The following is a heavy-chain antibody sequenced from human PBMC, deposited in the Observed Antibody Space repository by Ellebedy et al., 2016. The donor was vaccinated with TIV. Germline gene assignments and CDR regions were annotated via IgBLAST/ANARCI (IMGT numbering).Heavy chain of an antibody. CDR2: INTGNGNT. V-gene: IGHV1-3*04. D-gene: IGHD1-1*01. Sequence: ASVKVSCXASGHTFTSYGIHWVRQAPGQRLEWMGWINTGNGNTKYSQKFQGRVAITADKSTSTAYMELSSLRSEDTAVYFCARGSGANFDYWGQGTLVTVSS. J-gene: IGHJ4*02. CDR3: ARGSGANFDY. CDR1: GHTFTSYG.